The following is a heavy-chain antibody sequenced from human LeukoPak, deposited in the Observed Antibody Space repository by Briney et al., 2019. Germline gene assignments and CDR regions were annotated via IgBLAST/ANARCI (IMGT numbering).Heavy chain of an antibody. Sequence: GASVKVSCKASGYTFTSYGISWVRQAPGQGLEWMGWISAYNGNTNYAQKLQCRVTMTTDTSTSTAYMALRSLRYDDTAVYYCAREEVPAANYYYYYMDVWGKGTTVTVSS. CDR3: AREEVPAANYYYYYMDV. V-gene: IGHV1-18*01. CDR1: GYTFTSYG. CDR2: ISAYNGNT. J-gene: IGHJ6*03. D-gene: IGHD2-2*01.